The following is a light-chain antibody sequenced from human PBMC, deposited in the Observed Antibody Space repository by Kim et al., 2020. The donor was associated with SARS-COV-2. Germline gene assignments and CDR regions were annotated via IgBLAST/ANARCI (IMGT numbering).Light chain of an antibody. Sequence: SVGDRVTITCRASQSISSYLNWYQQKPGKAPKLLIYAASSLQSGVPSRFSGSGSGTDFTLTISSLQPEDFATYYCQQSYSSPTITFGQGTRLEIK. J-gene: IGKJ5*01. CDR3: QQSYSSPTIT. CDR1: QSISSY. CDR2: AAS. V-gene: IGKV1-39*01.